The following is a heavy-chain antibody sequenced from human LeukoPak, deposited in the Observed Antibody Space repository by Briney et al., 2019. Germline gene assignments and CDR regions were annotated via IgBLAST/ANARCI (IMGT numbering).Heavy chain of an antibody. J-gene: IGHJ6*02. CDR1: RYTFSNDA. D-gene: IGHD3-10*01. Sequence: ASVNVSFKASRYTFSNDAMHWVRQAPGERLEWMGWINTGNGDTKYSQKFQGRVSITRDTSASTSYMELSSLRSEDTAVYYCARDPGSRSYWSNSGMDVWGQGTTVTVSS. CDR3: ARDPGSRSYWSNSGMDV. V-gene: IGHV1-3*04. CDR2: INTGNGDT.